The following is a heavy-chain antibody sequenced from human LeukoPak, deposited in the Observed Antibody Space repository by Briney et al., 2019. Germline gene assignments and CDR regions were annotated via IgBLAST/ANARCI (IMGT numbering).Heavy chain of an antibody. CDR3: ARFADSSGWYFDY. CDR2: IYYSGST. V-gene: IGHV4-59*12. Sequence: SETLSLTCTVSGGSISSYYWSWIRQPPGKGLEWIGYIYYSGSTTYNPSLKTRVTISVDTSKNQFSLKLSSVTAADTAVYYCARFADSSGWYFDYWGQGTLVTVSS. J-gene: IGHJ4*02. CDR1: GGSISSYY. D-gene: IGHD3-22*01.